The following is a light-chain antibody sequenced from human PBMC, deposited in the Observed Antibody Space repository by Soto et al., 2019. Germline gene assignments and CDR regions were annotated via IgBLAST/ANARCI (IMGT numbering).Light chain of an antibody. CDR2: AAS. CDR1: QSVGSN. CDR3: HQYGISLRP. V-gene: IGKV3-20*01. J-gene: IGKJ1*01. Sequence: TQSPATLSVSPGERVTLSCRASQSVGSNLAWFQQKPGQAPRLLMYAASTRPTSIADRFGGSGSGTDFTLTISRLEPEDFAEYYCHQYGISLRPFGQGTKVDI.